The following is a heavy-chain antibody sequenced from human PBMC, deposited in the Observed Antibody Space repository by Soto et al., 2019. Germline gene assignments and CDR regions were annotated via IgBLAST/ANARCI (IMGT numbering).Heavy chain of an antibody. V-gene: IGHV3-30*18. CDR1: GFRFSNNG. CDR2: ISYDGSKK. J-gene: IGHJ4*02. D-gene: IGHD3-16*01. CDR3: AKDRVESGLGEIDY. Sequence: GGSLRLSCAASGFRFSNNGMHRVRQAPGKGLEWVAIISYDGSKKYYADSVKGRFTISRDNSKNTLYLQMNSLRVEDTAVYYCAKDRVESGLGEIDYWGQGTLVTVSS.